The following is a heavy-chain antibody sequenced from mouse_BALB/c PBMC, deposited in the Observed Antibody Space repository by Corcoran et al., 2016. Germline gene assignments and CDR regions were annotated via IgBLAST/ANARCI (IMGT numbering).Heavy chain of an antibody. V-gene: IGHV1S34*01. CDR3: ARLKDGGSMDY. Sequence: LVKTGASVKISCKASGYSFTGYYMHWVKQSHGKSLEWIGYISCYNGATSYNQKFKGKATFTVDTSSSTAYMQFNSLTSVDSAVYYCARLKDGGSMDYWGQGTSVTVSS. J-gene: IGHJ4*01. CDR2: ISCYNGAT. D-gene: IGHD2-3*01. CDR1: GYSFTGYY.